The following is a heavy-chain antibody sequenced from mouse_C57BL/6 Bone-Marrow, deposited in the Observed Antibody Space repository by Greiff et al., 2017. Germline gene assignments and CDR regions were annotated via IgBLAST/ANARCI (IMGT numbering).Heavy chain of an antibody. V-gene: IGHV1-39*01. J-gene: IGHJ1*03. D-gene: IGHD1-1*01. Sequence: EVQLKQSGPELVKPGASVKISCKASGYSFTDYNMNWVKQSNGKSLEWIGVINPNYGTTNYNQKFKGKATLTVDQSSSTAYMQLNSLTSEVSAVYYWARGGGSSHYWYFDGWGTGTTVTVSS. CDR2: INPNYGTT. CDR3: ARGGGSSHYWYFDG. CDR1: GYSFTDYN.